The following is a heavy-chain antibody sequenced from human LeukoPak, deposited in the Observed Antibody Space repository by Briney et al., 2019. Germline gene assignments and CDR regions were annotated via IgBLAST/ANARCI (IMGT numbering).Heavy chain of an antibody. CDR3: ARVYSSGWYFDY. CDR2: ISAYNGNT. J-gene: IGHJ4*02. D-gene: IGHD6-19*01. CDR1: GYTFTSYG. Sequence: ASVKVSCKASGYTFTSYGISWVRQAPGQGREWRGWISAYNGNTNYAQKLQGRVTMTTDTSTSTAYMELRSLRSDDTAVYYCARVYSSGWYFDYWGQGTLVTVSS. V-gene: IGHV1-18*01.